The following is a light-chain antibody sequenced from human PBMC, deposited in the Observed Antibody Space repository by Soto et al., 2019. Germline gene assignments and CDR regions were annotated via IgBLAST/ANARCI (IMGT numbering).Light chain of an antibody. CDR2: GAS. CDR1: QAIRND. CDR3: LQDYTYPWT. J-gene: IGKJ1*01. V-gene: IGKV1-6*01. Sequence: IQMTQSPSSLSASVGDRVTIACRASQAIRNDLGWYQQKPGKAPNLLIFGASNLQVGVPVRFSASGSGTNFTLTISNLQPEDFASYYCLQDYTYPWTFGQGTKVDIK.